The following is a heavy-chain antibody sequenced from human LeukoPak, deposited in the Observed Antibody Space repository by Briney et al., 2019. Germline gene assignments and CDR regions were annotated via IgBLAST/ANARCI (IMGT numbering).Heavy chain of an antibody. CDR3: ARGVPPKIGDRDY. Sequence: SETLSLTCTVSGGSISSSSYYWGWIRQPPGKGLEWIGSIYYSGSTYYNPSLKSRVTISVDKSKNQFSLKLSSVTAADTAVYYCARGVPPKIGDRDYWGQGTLVTVSS. V-gene: IGHV4-39*07. CDR1: GGSISSSSYY. CDR2: IYYSGST. J-gene: IGHJ4*02. D-gene: IGHD4-17*01.